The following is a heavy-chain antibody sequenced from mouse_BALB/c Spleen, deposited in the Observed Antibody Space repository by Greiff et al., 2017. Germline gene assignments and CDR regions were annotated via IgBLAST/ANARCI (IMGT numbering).Heavy chain of an antibody. J-gene: IGHJ4*01. V-gene: IGHV5-9-4*01. CDR1: GFTFSSYA. D-gene: IGHD2-3*01. Sequence: DVMLVESGGGLVKPGGSLKLSCAASGFTFSSYAMSWVRQSPEKRLEWVAEISSGGSYTYYPDTVTGRFTISRDNAKNTLYLEMSSLRSEDTAMYYCARGGPYDGYYVSYAMDYWGQGTSVTVSS. CDR2: ISSGGSYT. CDR3: ARGGPYDGYYVSYAMDY.